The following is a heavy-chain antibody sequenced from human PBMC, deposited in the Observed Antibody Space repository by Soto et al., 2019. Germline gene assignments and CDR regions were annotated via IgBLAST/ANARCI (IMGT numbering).Heavy chain of an antibody. CDR1: GYTFTSYG. CDR2: ISAYNGNT. J-gene: IGHJ6*02. V-gene: IGHV1-18*01. Sequence: VKVSCKASGYTFTSYGISWVRQAPGQGLEWMGWISAYNGNTNYAQKLQGRVTMTTDTSTSTAYMELRSLRSDDTAVYYCARSTPVAGTVIGMDVWGQGTTVTVSS. CDR3: ARSTPVAGTVIGMDV. D-gene: IGHD6-19*01.